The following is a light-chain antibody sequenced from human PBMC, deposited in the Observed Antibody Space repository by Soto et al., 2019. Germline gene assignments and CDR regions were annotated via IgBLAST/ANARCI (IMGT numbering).Light chain of an antibody. CDR2: GVS. V-gene: IGKV3-20*01. J-gene: IGKJ2*01. Sequence: IVLTQSPGTLSLAPGKGATLSCRTSQSLSSDSLAWYRQRLGQAPRLLIYGVSKRATGLPDRFSGGGSGTDFTLTITRLEPQDSAVYYCHQYGTSPPTFCQGTRLEIK. CDR1: QSLSSDS. CDR3: HQYGTSPPT.